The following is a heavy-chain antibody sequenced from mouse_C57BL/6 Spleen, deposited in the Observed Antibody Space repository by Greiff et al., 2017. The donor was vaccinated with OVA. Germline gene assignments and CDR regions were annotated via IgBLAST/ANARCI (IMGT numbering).Heavy chain of an antibody. CDR2: ISDGGSYT. CDR1: GFTFSSYA. J-gene: IGHJ1*03. D-gene: IGHD1-1*01. Sequence: EVMLVESGGGLVKPGGSLKLSCAASGFTFSSYAMSWVRQTPEKRLEWVATISDGGSYTYYPDNVKGRFTISRDNAKNNLYLQMSHLKSEDTAMYYCARDRGSSYLWYFDVWGTGTTVTVSS. V-gene: IGHV5-4*01. CDR3: ARDRGSSYLWYFDV.